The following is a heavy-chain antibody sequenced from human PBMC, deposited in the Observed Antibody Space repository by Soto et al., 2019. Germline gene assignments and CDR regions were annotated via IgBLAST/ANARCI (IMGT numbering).Heavy chain of an antibody. D-gene: IGHD6-13*01. V-gene: IGHV3-21*01. J-gene: IGHJ6*02. Sequence: GGSLRLSCAASGFTFSSYTMNWVRQAPGKGLEWVSSISSSSSYIYYADSVKGRFTISRDNAKNSLYLQMNSLRAEDTAVYYCARDPRGSNWYGARYYYYYGMDVWGQGTTVTVSS. CDR2: ISSSSSYI. CDR1: GFTFSSYT. CDR3: ARDPRGSNWYGARYYYYYGMDV.